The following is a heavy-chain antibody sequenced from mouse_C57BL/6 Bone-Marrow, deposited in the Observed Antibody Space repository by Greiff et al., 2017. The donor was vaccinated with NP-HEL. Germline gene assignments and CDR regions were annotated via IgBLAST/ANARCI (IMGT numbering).Heavy chain of an antibody. J-gene: IGHJ4*01. Sequence: EVQLQQSVAELVRPGASVKLSCTASGFNIKNTYMHWVKQRPEQGLEWIGRIDPANGNTKYAPKFQGQATITADPSSNTAYLQLSSLTSEDTAIYYCARESYYGSSSYAMDYWGQGTSVTVSS. CDR3: ARESYYGSSSYAMDY. CDR1: GFNIKNTY. CDR2: IDPANGNT. D-gene: IGHD1-1*01. V-gene: IGHV14-3*01.